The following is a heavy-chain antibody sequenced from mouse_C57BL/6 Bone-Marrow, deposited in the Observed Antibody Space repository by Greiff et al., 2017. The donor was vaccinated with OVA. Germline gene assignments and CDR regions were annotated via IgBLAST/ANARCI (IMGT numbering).Heavy chain of an antibody. Sequence: VQLQQPGAELVKPGASVKLSCKASGYTFTSYWMQWVNQRPGQGLEWIGEIDPSDSYTNYNQKFKGKATLTVDTSSSTAYMQLSSLTSEDSAVYYCARGNYNAMDYWGQGTSVTVSS. CDR2: IDPSDSYT. V-gene: IGHV1-50*01. J-gene: IGHJ4*01. CDR1: GYTFTSYW. D-gene: IGHD2-1*01. CDR3: ARGNYNAMDY.